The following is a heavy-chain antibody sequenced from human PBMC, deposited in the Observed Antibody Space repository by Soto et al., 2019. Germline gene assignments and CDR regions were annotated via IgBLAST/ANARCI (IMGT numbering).Heavy chain of an antibody. CDR2: IIPIFGTA. J-gene: IGHJ6*02. V-gene: IGHV1-69*13. CDR1: GGTFSSYA. CDR3: ARGYCSGGSCYPRALLGYYGMDV. D-gene: IGHD2-15*01. Sequence: ASVKVSCKASGGTFSSYAISWVRQAPGQGLEWMGGIIPIFGTANYAQKFQGRVTITADESTSTAYMELSSLRSEDTAVYYCARGYCSGGSCYPRALLGYYGMDVWGQGTTVTVSS.